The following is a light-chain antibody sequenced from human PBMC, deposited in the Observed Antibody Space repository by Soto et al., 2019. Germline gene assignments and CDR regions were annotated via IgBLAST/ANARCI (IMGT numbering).Light chain of an antibody. Sequence: EIVLTQSPATLSLSTGERATLSCRARQSVNNYLAWYQHIPGQAPTLLSHAASNRATGIPARFSGSGSGTDFTHTISPLVPEAFVDYYCQHRCNFPSGTFCQRTKVES. CDR1: QSVNNY. CDR3: QHRCNFPSGT. V-gene: IGKV3-11*01. CDR2: AAS. J-gene: IGKJ1*01.